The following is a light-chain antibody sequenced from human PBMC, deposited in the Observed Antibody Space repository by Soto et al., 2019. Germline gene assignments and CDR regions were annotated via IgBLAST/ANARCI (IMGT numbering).Light chain of an antibody. Sequence: ILLTQSPSSLSASVGDRVTITCGASQGIDSSFAWYQEKPGKAPKLLIYAASSLQSGVPSRFSGSGSGTDFTLTISSLQPEDFATYYCQQLHDYPITFGQGTRLEI. V-gene: IGKV1-9*01. J-gene: IGKJ5*01. CDR1: QGIDSS. CDR3: QQLHDYPIT. CDR2: AAS.